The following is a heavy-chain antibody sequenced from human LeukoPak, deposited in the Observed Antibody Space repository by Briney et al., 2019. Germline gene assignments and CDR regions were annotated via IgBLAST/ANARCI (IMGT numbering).Heavy chain of an antibody. Sequence: ASLEVSCKASGYTFTSYYMHWVQQAPGKGLEWMGMINHSDGSTNYAQKFQGRVTMTRDTSTSTVYMYLSGLRSDDTAVYYCARGGSIYILEGTRGVDYWGQGTLVTVSS. J-gene: IGHJ4*02. CDR2: INHSDGST. D-gene: IGHD1-26*01. V-gene: IGHV1-46*01. CDR1: GYTFTSYY. CDR3: ARGGSIYILEGTRGVDY.